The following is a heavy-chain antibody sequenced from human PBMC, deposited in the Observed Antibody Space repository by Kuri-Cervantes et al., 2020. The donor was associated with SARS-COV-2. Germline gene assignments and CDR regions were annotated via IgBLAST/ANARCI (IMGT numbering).Heavy chain of an antibody. V-gene: IGHV3-13*01. Sequence: GGSLRLSCAASGFTFSSYDMHWVRQATGKGLEWVPAIGTAGDTYYPGSVKGRFTISRENAKNSLYLQMNSLRAEDTAVYYCAPRGEGSGFDYWGQGTLVTVSS. J-gene: IGHJ4*02. CDR2: IGTAGDT. CDR3: APRGEGSGFDY. D-gene: IGHD3-16*01. CDR1: GFTFSSYD.